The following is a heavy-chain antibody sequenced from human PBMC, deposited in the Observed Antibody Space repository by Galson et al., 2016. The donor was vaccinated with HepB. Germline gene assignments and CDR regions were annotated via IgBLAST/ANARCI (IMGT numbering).Heavy chain of an antibody. CDR1: GYRFSSYY. J-gene: IGHJ4*02. V-gene: IGHV5-51*01. CDR3: ARAFQAYYFDY. CDR2: IYPGDSDT. Sequence: QSGAEVKKPGESLKISCKGSGYRFSSYYIAWVRQMPGKGLEWMGIIYPGDSDTRYSPSFQGQVTISADKSITTAYLQWSSLKASDTAIYYCARAFQAYYFDYWGQGGLATVRS.